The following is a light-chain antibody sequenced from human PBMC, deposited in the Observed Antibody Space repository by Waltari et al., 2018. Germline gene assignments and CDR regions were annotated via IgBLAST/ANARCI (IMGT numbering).Light chain of an antibody. CDR1: SGPNNYA. V-gene: IGLV4-69*01. CDR3: QTWDSGIWV. Sequence: QLVLTQSPSASASLGASVKLTCTLSSGPNNYAIPAHQQQPEKDPRSLMKVDNDGSRTKGDGIPDRFSGSTSGAERYLTISSLQSEDEADYYCQTWDSGIWVFGGGTKLTVL. J-gene: IGLJ3*02. CDR2: VDNDGSR.